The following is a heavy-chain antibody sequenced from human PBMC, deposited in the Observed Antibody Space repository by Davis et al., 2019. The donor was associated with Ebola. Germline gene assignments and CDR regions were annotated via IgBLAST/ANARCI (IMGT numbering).Heavy chain of an antibody. CDR1: GGSISSYY. V-gene: IGHV4-59*01. CDR3: ARIYSGYCSGGSCYSFDY. D-gene: IGHD2-15*01. CDR2: IYYSGST. Sequence: SETLSLTCTVSGGSISSYYWSWIRQPPGKGLVWIGYIYYSGSTNYNPSLKSRVTISVDTSKNQFSLKLSSVTAADTAVYYCARIYSGYCSGGSCYSFDYWGQGTLVTVSS. J-gene: IGHJ4*02.